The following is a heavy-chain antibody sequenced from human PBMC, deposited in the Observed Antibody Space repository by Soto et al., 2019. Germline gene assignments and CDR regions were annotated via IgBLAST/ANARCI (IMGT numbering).Heavy chain of an antibody. CDR3: AQSFTFGGVIVDAFDI. V-gene: IGHV3-33*01. Sequence: GGSLRLSCAASGFTFSSYGMHWVRQAPGKGLEWVAVIWYDGSNKYYADSVKGRFTISRDNSKNTLYLQMNSLRAEDTAVYYCAQSFTFGGVIVDAFDIWGQGTMVTVSS. J-gene: IGHJ3*02. CDR1: GFTFSSYG. D-gene: IGHD3-16*02. CDR2: IWYDGSNK.